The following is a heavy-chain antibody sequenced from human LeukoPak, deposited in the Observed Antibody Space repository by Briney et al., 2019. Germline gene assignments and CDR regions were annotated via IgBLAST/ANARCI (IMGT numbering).Heavy chain of an antibody. J-gene: IGHJ4*02. Sequence: SVKVSCKASGGTFSSYAISWVRQAPGQGLEWMGGIIPIFGTANYAQKFQGRVTITADESTSTAYMELSSLRAEDTAVYYCARQGLTGYIYFDYWGQGTLVTVSS. D-gene: IGHD3-9*01. V-gene: IGHV1-69*13. CDR3: ARQGLTGYIYFDY. CDR2: IIPIFGTA. CDR1: GGTFSSYA.